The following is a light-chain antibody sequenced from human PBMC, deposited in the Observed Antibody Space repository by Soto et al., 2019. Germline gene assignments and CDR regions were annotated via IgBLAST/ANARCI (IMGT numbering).Light chain of an antibody. V-gene: IGKV3-20*01. CDR3: QQYGSSPIT. CDR1: QSVSSSF. Sequence: EIVLTQSPGTLSLSPGERATLSCRASQSVSSSFLGWYQQKPGQAPRLLIYGASSRATGIPDRFSGRGSGTDFTLTISRLEPEDFAVYFCQQYGSSPITFGQGTRLEIK. J-gene: IGKJ5*01. CDR2: GAS.